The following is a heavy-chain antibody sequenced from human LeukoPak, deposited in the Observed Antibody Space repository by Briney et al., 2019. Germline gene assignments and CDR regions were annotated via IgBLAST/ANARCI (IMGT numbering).Heavy chain of an antibody. Sequence: GGSLRLSCVVSGFPFGNFWMHWVRQVPGRGLVWVARMDTDGRTTDYADSVKGRFTISRDNARNTLYLQMRSLRADDTALYYCATDVTGSEDRWGQGTLVTVSS. D-gene: IGHD6-25*01. CDR1: GFPFGNFW. J-gene: IGHJ5*02. CDR3: ATDVTGSEDR. CDR2: MDTDGRTT. V-gene: IGHV3-74*01.